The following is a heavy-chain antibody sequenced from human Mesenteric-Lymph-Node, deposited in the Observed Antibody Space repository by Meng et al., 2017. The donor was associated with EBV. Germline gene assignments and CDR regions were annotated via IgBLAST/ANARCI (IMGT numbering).Heavy chain of an antibody. CDR1: SDSISSTSYH. CDR2: IYYSGTT. Sequence: QLQLTESGPGLVRPAGTLSLICTVSSDSISSTSYHWGWIRQPPGKGLEWIGSIYYSGTTYFNPSLESRVSISVDTSKKQFSLRLTSVTAADTAVYYCARQYGSSFDYWGQGTLVTVSS. V-gene: IGHV4-39*01. CDR3: ARQYGSSFDY. J-gene: IGHJ4*02. D-gene: IGHD3-10*01.